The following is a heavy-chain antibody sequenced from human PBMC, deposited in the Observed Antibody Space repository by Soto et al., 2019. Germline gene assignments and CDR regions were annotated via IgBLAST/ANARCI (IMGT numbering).Heavy chain of an antibody. CDR1: GGSISSSSYY. CDR2: IYYSGST. CDR3: ARHNGVFGVGAKYYYYYGMDV. V-gene: IGHV4-39*01. J-gene: IGHJ6*02. D-gene: IGHD1-26*01. Sequence: SETLSLTCTVSGGSISSSSYYWGWIRQPPGKGLEWIGSIYYSGSTYYNPSLKSRVTISVDTSKNQFSLKLSSVTAADTAVYYCARHNGVFGVGAKYYYYYGMDVWGQGTTVTVSS.